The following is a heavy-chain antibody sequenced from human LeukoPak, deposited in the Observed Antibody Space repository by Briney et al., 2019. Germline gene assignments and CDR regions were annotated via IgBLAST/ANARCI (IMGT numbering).Heavy chain of an antibody. D-gene: IGHD3-10*01. CDR2: TNEDGSIT. V-gene: IGHV3-74*03. CDR1: GFTFRRYW. J-gene: IGHJ4*02. CDR3: ARDVGFSGCY. Sequence: AGGSLRLSCAVSGFTFRRYWMGWVRHGARKGLMWVSRTNEDGSITKYADSVKGRFTISRDNAENTLYLDLNSLRGEDTAIKYCARDVGFSGCYWGPRTLVTFSS.